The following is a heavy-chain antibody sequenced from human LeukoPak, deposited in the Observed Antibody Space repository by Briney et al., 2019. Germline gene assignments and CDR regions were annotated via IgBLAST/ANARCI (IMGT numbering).Heavy chain of an antibody. J-gene: IGHJ6*03. CDR2: ISRRSSTI. Sequence: GGSLRLSCAASGFTFSSYSMNWVRQAPGKGLEWVSYISRRSSTIYYADSVKGRFTISRDNAKNSLYLQMNSLRAEDAAVYYCARVTYDFWSSPTYYMDVWGKGTTVTVSS. CDR3: ARVTYDFWSSPTYYMDV. D-gene: IGHD3-3*01. CDR1: GFTFSSYS. V-gene: IGHV3-48*01.